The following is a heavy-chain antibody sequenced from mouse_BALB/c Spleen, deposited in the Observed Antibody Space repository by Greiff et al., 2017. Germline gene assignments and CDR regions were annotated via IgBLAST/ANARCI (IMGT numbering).Heavy chain of an antibody. D-gene: IGHD2-1*01. CDR1: GYAFSSSW. Sequence: QVQLKQSGPELVKPGASVKISCKASGYAFSSSWMNWVKQRPGQGLEWIGRIYPGDGDTNYNGKFKGKATLTADKSSSTAYMQLSSLTSVDSAVYFCARSGNYRDYYAMDYWGQGTSVTVSS. CDR3: ARSGNYRDYYAMDY. J-gene: IGHJ4*01. V-gene: IGHV1-82*01. CDR2: IYPGDGDT.